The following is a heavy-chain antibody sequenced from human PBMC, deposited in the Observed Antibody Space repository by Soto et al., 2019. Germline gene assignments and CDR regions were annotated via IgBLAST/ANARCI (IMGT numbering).Heavy chain of an antibody. CDR1: GFTFRSDG. Sequence: VQVVESGGGVVQPGRSLRLSCATSGFTFRSDGMHWVRQAPGKGLEWVAFVWPDGSKKYYGDSVKGRFTISRDNSNNTLYLQMNSLRAEDTAIYYCAREEPGDYDNFYYGMDVWGQGTTVTVSS. CDR2: VWPDGSKK. J-gene: IGHJ6*02. V-gene: IGHV3-33*01. CDR3: AREEPGDYDNFYYGMDV. D-gene: IGHD4-17*01.